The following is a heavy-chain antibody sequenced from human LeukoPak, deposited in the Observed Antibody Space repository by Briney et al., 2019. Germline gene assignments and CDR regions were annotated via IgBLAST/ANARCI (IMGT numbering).Heavy chain of an antibody. CDR2: IYYSGST. Sequence: SETQSLTCTVSGGSISSYYWSWIRQPPGKGLEWIGYIYYSGSTNYNPSLKSRVTISVDTSKNQFSLKLSSVTAADTAVYYCAKHLPYYYYGVDVWGQGTTVTVSS. J-gene: IGHJ6*02. CDR3: AKHLPYYYYGVDV. CDR1: GGSISSYY. D-gene: IGHD5/OR15-5a*01. V-gene: IGHV4-59*08.